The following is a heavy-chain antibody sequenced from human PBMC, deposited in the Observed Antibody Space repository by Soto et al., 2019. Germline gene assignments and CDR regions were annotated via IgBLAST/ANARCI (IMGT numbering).Heavy chain of an antibody. CDR1: GFSLTTSGVG. V-gene: IGHV2-5*02. CDR2: IYWDYDK. J-gene: IGHJ4*02. CDR3: AHRVLRTVFGLVTTTAIYFDF. Sequence: QITLNESGPTQVNPRQTLTLTCTFSGFSLTTSGVGVGWIRQSPGKAPEWLALIYWDYDKRYSPSRKSRLTITKDTSKNQVVLTMADLVPADTATYYCAHRVLRTVFGLVTTTAIYFDFWGQGTPVAVSS. D-gene: IGHD3-3*01.